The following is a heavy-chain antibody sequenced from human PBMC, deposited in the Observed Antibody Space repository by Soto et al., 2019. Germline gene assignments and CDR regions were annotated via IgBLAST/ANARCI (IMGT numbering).Heavy chain of an antibody. D-gene: IGHD6-13*01. CDR3: AGYRREAVAGYTLDN. J-gene: IGHJ4*02. Sequence: SETLSLTCTVSGGSISSNYWTWIRQPPGKGLEWIGYVYNSGSTNYNPSLKSRVTISEDTSKSQFSLKVNSMTAADTAVYYCAGYRREAVAGYTLDNWGQGILVTVSS. CDR2: VYNSGST. V-gene: IGHV4-59*01. CDR1: GGSISSNY.